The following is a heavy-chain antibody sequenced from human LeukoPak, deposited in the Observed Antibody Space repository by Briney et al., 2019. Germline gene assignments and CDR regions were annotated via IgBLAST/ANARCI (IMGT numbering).Heavy chain of an antibody. D-gene: IGHD6-13*01. V-gene: IGHV3-23*01. CDR3: AKDHRGRIAAAGDDDFAS. Sequence: GGCLRLSCAASGFTFSSYAMSWVRQAPGKGLEWVSAISGSGGSTYYADSVKGRFTTSRDNSKNTLYLQMNSLRAEDAAVYYCAKDHRGRIAAAGDDDFASWGKGTMVTVSS. J-gene: IGHJ3*02. CDR1: GFTFSSYA. CDR2: ISGSGGST.